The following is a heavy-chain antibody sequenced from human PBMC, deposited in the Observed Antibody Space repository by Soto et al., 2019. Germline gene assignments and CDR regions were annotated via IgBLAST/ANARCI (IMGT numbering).Heavy chain of an antibody. CDR2: IYYSGST. Sequence: SETLSLTCTVSGGSISRYYWSWIRQPPGKGLEWIGYIYYSGSTNYNPSLKSRVTISVDTSKNQFSLKLSSVTAEDTAVYYCERSDYYDSIGYSNYYQYGLAVPTQGTTVTVSS. J-gene: IGHJ6*02. CDR1: GGSISRYY. D-gene: IGHD3-22*01. V-gene: IGHV4-59*01. CDR3: ERSDYYDSIGYSNYYQYGLAV.